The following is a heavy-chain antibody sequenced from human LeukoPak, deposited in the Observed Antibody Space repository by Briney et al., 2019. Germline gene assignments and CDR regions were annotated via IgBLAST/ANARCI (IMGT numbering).Heavy chain of an antibody. J-gene: IGHJ5*02. D-gene: IGHD2-15*01. CDR3: AKRDCSGGSCYGGNWFDP. CDR1: GFTFSSYG. Sequence: GGSLRLSCAASGFTFSSYGMHWVRQAPGKRLEWVAFIRYDGSNKYYADSVKGRFTISRDNSKNTLYLQMNSLRAEDTAVYYCAKRDCSGGSCYGGNWFDPWGQGTLVTVSS. CDR2: IRYDGSNK. V-gene: IGHV3-30*02.